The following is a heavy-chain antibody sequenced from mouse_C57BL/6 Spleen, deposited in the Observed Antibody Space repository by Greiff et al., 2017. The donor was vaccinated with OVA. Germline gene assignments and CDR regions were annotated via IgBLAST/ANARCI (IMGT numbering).Heavy chain of an antibody. D-gene: IGHD6-1*01. J-gene: IGHJ2*02. V-gene: IGHV1-82*01. CDR1: GYAFSSSW. Sequence: QVQLKESGPELVQPGASVKISCKASGYAFSSSWMNWVKQRPGKGLEWIGRIYPGDGDTNYNGKFTGKATLTADNSSSTAYLQLGSLTSEDSAVYFCAGNSDYLDYWGQGTSLTVSS. CDR2: IYPGDGDT. CDR3: AGNSDYLDY.